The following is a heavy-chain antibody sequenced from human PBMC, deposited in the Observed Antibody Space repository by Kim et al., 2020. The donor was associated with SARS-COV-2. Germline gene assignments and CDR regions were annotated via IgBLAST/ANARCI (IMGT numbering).Heavy chain of an antibody. CDR1: GFTFSSYA. V-gene: IGHV3-23*01. CDR3: AKQFGAKSSSWIAGGDDYNYSYMDV. J-gene: IGHJ6*03. CDR2: ISGSGGST. Sequence: GGSLRLSCAASGFTFSSYAMSWVRQAPGKGLEWVSAISGSGGSTYYADSVKGRFAISRDNSKNTLYLQMNSLRAEDTAVYYCAKQFGAKSSSWIAGGDDYNYSYMDVWGKGTTVTVSS. D-gene: IGHD6-13*01.